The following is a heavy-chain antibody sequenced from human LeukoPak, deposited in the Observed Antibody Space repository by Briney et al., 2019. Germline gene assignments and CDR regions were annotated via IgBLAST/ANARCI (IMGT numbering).Heavy chain of an antibody. CDR2: IYYSGST. J-gene: IGHJ3*02. V-gene: IGHV4-31*03. CDR3: ARDRSDQYAFDI. D-gene: IGHD2-2*01. Sequence: SQTLSLTCTVSGGSISSGGYYWSWIRQHPGKGLEWIGYIYYSGSTCYNPSLKSRVTISVDTSKNQFSLKLTSVTAADTAVYYCARDRSDQYAFDIWGQGTMVTVSS. CDR1: GGSISSGGYY.